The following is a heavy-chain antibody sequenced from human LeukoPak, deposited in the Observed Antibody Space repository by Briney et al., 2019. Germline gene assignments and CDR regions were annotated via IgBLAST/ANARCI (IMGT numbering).Heavy chain of an antibody. Sequence: GASVKVSCKASGYSFTSYYMHWVRQAPGQRLEWMGWINAGNGNTKYSQKFQGRVTITRDTSASTAYMELSSLRSEDTAVYYCARDYYDILTGYYSGLGYWGQGTLVTVSS. CDR1: GYSFTSYY. J-gene: IGHJ4*02. CDR2: INAGNGNT. V-gene: IGHV1-3*01. CDR3: ARDYYDILTGYYSGLGY. D-gene: IGHD3-9*01.